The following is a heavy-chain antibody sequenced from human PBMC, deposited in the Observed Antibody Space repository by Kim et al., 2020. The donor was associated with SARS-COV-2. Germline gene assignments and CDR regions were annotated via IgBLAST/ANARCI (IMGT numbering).Heavy chain of an antibody. CDR2: IYTSGST. J-gene: IGHJ4*02. D-gene: IGHD4-17*01. Sequence: SETLSLTCTVSGGSISSYYWSWIRQPAGKGLEWIGRIYTSGSTNYNPSLKSRVTMSVDTSKNQFSLKLSSVTAADTAVYYCARAPDYGDYEYYFDYWGQGTLVTVSS. CDR1: GGSISSYY. CDR3: ARAPDYGDYEYYFDY. V-gene: IGHV4-4*07.